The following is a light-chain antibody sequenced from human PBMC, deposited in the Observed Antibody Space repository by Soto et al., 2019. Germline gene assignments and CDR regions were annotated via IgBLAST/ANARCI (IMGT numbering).Light chain of an antibody. V-gene: IGLV1-44*01. CDR1: SSNIGGNT. CDR2: SSN. Sequence: QSAVTQPPSASGTPGQGVTISCSGGSSNIGGNTVNWYQQLPGTAPRLLIYSSNQRASGVPDRISGSKSGTSGFLAISGLQPEDEADYYCASWDDSLRVVLFGGGTKLTVL. CDR3: ASWDDSLRVVL. J-gene: IGLJ2*01.